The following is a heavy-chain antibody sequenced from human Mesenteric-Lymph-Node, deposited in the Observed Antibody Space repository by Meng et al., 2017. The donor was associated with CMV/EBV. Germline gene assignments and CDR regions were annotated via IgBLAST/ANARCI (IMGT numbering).Heavy chain of an antibody. CDR2: ISTSGGTM. Sequence: GESLKISCAASGFTFSSYEMNWVRQAPGKGLEWISYISTSGGTMYYADSVKGRFTISRDNAKNTLCLQMNSLRAEDTAVYYCARDSVTAYYYYGMDVWGQGTTVTVSS. D-gene: IGHD1-14*01. CDR1: GFTFSSYE. J-gene: IGHJ6*02. CDR3: ARDSVTAYYYYGMDV. V-gene: IGHV3-48*03.